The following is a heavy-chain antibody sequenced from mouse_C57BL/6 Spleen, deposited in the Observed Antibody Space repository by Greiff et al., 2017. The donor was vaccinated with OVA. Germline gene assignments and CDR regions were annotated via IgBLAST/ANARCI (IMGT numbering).Heavy chain of an antibody. Sequence: EVQLQQSGTVLARPGASVKMSCKTSGYTFTSYWMHWVKQRPGQGLEWIGAIYPGNSDTSYNQKFKGKAKLTAVTSASTAYMELSSLTNEDSAVYYCTREDYYGSSTYAMDYWGQGTSVTVSS. J-gene: IGHJ4*01. CDR2: IYPGNSDT. V-gene: IGHV1-5*01. D-gene: IGHD1-1*01. CDR3: TREDYYGSSTYAMDY. CDR1: GYTFTSYW.